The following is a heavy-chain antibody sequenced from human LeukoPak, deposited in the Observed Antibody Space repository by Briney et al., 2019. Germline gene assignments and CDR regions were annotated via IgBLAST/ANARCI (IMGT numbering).Heavy chain of an antibody. Sequence: PGGSLRLSCAASGFIFTNYAMHWVRQAPGKGLEWVAIISYDGSNKYYADSVKGRFTLSRDSSKKTMFLQMNNLRHEDTAVYFCAREDRYCSSTRCYTYFDYWGQGTLVTVSS. D-gene: IGHD2-2*02. CDR3: AREDRYCSSTRCYTYFDY. V-gene: IGHV3-30-3*01. CDR1: GFIFTNYA. J-gene: IGHJ4*02. CDR2: ISYDGSNK.